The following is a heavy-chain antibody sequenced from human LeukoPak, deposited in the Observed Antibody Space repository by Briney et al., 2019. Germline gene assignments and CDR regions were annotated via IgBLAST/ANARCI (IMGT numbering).Heavy chain of an antibody. D-gene: IGHD6-13*01. J-gene: IGHJ4*02. CDR3: ATLTTGYYSSSTGDY. Sequence: GGSLRLSCAASGFTFSSYSMTWVRQAPGKGLEWVSSISSSSSYIYYADSVKGRFTISRDNAKNSLYLQMNSLRVEDTAVYYCATLTTGYYSSSTGDYWGQGTLVTVSS. CDR2: ISSSSSYI. V-gene: IGHV3-21*01. CDR1: GFTFSSYS.